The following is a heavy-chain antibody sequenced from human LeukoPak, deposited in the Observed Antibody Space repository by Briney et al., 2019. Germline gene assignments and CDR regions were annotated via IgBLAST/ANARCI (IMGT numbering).Heavy chain of an antibody. CDR3: TRLVWSGYYLRGLA. CDR1: GDSVSSNSAA. J-gene: IGHJ5*02. CDR2: TYYRSKWYN. Sequence: SQTLSLTCAISGDSVSSNSAAWNWIRQSPSRGLEWLGRTYYRSKWYNDYGVSLKSRITITPDTSKNQLSLQLNSVTPEDTAVYYCTRLVWSGYYLRGLAWGQGTLVTVSS. D-gene: IGHD3-3*01. V-gene: IGHV6-1*01.